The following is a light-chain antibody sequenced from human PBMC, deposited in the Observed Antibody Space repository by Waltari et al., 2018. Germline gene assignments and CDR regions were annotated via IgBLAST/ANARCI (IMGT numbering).Light chain of an antibody. J-gene: IGKJ1*01. CDR3: QHYVRLPAT. CDR2: GAS. CDR1: QSISRT. Sequence: EIVLTQSPGTLSLSPGERATLSCRASQSISRTLAWYQQKPGQAPRLLIYGASIRASGIPDKFSSTGSGTDFSLTINRLEPEDFAVYFCQHYVRLPATFGQGTKVEI. V-gene: IGKV3-20*01.